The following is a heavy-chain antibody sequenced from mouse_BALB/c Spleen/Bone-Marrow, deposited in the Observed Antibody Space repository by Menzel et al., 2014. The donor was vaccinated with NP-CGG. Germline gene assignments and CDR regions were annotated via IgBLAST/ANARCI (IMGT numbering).Heavy chain of an antibody. V-gene: IGHV5-6-3*01. CDR3: VRGSYGNYVGYVDF. Sequence: EVKLVESGGGLVQPGGSLKLSCAASGFTFSNYGMSWVRQTPDKRLELVATINGNGGSTYYPDSVKGRFTISRDTAKNTLYLQMSSLKSEETAMYYGVRGSYGNYVGYVDFWGQGTTLTVSS. J-gene: IGHJ2*01. CDR2: INGNGGST. CDR1: GFTFSNYG. D-gene: IGHD2-1*01.